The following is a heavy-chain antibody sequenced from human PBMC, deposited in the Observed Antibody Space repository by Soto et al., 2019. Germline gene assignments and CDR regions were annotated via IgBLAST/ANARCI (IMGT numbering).Heavy chain of an antibody. V-gene: IGHV4-31*03. Sequence: TSETLSLTCTVSGGSISSGGYYWSWIRQHPGKGLEWIGYIYYSGSTYYNPSLKSRVTISVDTSKNQFSLKLSSVTAADTAVYYCARDKFYGDSFDYWGQGTLVTVSS. J-gene: IGHJ4*02. CDR3: ARDKFYGDSFDY. CDR1: GGSISSGGYY. D-gene: IGHD4-17*01. CDR2: IYYSGST.